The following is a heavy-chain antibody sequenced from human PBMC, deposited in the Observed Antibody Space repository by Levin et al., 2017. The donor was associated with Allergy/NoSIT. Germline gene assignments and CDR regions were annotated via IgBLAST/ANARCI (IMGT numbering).Heavy chain of an antibody. D-gene: IGHD3-10*01. V-gene: IGHV3-30*14. CDR3: TRPMIRGVIGAFDL. J-gene: IGHJ3*01. CDR2: ISYDGSNK. Sequence: GESLKISCAASEFTFSNYAMHWVRQAPGKGLEWVSFISYDGSNKFYADSVKGRFTVSRDNSKNTLFFQMNSLRAEDTAVYYCTRPMIRGVIGAFDLWGPGTMVTVSS. CDR1: EFTFSNYA.